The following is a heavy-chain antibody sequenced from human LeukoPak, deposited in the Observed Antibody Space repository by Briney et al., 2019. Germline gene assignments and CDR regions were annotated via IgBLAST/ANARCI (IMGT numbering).Heavy chain of an antibody. D-gene: IGHD3-22*01. CDR1: GFTFSNCA. Sequence: SGGSLRLSCSASGFTFSNCAMHWVRQAPGKGLEYVSAISTDGGGTYYADSVKGRFTISRDNSKDTLFLQMSSLRPEDTAVYYCVKRVAGSRGYDYWGQGTLVTVS. CDR3: VKRVAGSRGYDY. V-gene: IGHV3-64D*06. CDR2: ISTDGGGT. J-gene: IGHJ4*02.